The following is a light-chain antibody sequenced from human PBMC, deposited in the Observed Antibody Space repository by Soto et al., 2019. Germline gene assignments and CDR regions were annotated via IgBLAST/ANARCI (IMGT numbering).Light chain of an antibody. CDR1: QSVSSW. CDR3: QQYDSHLPT. V-gene: IGKV1-5*03. Sequence: DIQMTQSPSTLSASVGDRVTITCRASQSVSSWLAWYQQKPGKVPKLLIYTASSLESGVPLRFSGSGSGTEFTLTISSLQPDDFATYYCQQYDSHLPTFGQGTKVEIK. J-gene: IGKJ2*01. CDR2: TAS.